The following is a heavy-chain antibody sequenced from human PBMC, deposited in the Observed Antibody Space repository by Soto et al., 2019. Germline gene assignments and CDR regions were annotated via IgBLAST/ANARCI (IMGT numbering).Heavy chain of an antibody. Sequence: GGSMRLSCAASGFTFSSYAMSWVRQTPGKGLEWVSAISGSGGSTYYADSVKGRFTISRDNSKNTLYLQMNSLRAEDTAVYYCAKDLAVVAATPFDYWGQGTLVTVSS. CDR3: AKDLAVVAATPFDY. D-gene: IGHD2-15*01. CDR2: ISGSGGST. J-gene: IGHJ4*02. V-gene: IGHV3-23*01. CDR1: GFTFSSYA.